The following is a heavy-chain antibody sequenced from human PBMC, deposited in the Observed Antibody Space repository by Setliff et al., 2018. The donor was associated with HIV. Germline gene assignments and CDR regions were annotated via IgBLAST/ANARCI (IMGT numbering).Heavy chain of an antibody. CDR1: GGSISSSSYY. J-gene: IGHJ5*02. CDR2: VYHRGTT. D-gene: IGHD2-2*01. Sequence: PSETLSLTCTVSGGSISSSSYYWGWIRQPPGKGLEWIGCVYHRGTTYYNPSLKSRLAMSVGTSKNKFFLKLNSLTAADTAVYYCSLQHGRPMRWFDPWGPGTLVTVSS. CDR3: SLQHGRPMRWFDP. V-gene: IGHV4-39*01.